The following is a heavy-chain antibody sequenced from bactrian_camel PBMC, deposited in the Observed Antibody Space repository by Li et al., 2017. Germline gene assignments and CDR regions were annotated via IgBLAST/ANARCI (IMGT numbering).Heavy chain of an antibody. CDR3: AAVRYGGSWYPLCRARSADFVY. CDR1: GYTSGPYC. V-gene: IGHV3S55*01. Sequence: HVQLVESGGGSVQPGGSLTLSCAASGYTSGPYCMGWFRQAPGKEREQVATARLSSGNTYYADSVKGRFTISRDRAKNTLYLQMNSLKPEDTAMYYCAAVRYGGSWYPLCRARSADFVYWGRGTQVTVSS. J-gene: IGHJ6*01. D-gene: IGHD6*01. CDR2: ARLSSGNT.